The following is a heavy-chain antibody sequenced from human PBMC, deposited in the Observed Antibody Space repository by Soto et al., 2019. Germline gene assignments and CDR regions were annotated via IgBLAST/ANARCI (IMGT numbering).Heavy chain of an antibody. V-gene: IGHV3-74*01. CDR3: ARDQGYCSGGSCYVAGY. J-gene: IGHJ4*02. CDR2: INSDGSST. D-gene: IGHD2-15*01. CDR1: GFTFSSYW. Sequence: EVPLVESGGGLVQPGGSQRLSCAASGFTFSSYWMHWVRQAPGKGLVWVSRINSDGSSTSYADSVKGRFTISRDNAKNTLYLQMKGLSAEDTVVYYCARDQGYCSGGSCYVAGYWGQGTLVTVSS.